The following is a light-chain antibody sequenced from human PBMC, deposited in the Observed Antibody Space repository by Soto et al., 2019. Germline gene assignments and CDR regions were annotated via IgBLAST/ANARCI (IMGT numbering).Light chain of an antibody. CDR1: SSDIGGYNY. Sequence: QSALTQPRSVSGVPGRSVTISCTGTSSDIGGYNYVSWYQQHPGKAPKLMIYTVTKRLSGVPDRFSGSKSDNTAYLTISGLQADDEADYYCCSYAGSSSYVFGTGTKVTVL. V-gene: IGLV2-11*01. CDR3: CSYAGSSSYV. J-gene: IGLJ1*01. CDR2: TVT.